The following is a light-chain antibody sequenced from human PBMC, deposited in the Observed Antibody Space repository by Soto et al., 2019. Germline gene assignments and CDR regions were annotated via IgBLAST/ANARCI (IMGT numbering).Light chain of an antibody. J-gene: IGLJ1*01. V-gene: IGLV2-11*01. CDR1: SSDVGGYNY. Sequence: QSVLAQPRSVSGSPGQSVTISCTGTSSDVGGYNYVSWYLQHPGKAPKVMIYDVNKRPSGVPDRFSGSKSGNTASLTISGLQSEDEADYYCCSFAGNYIYVFGTGTKVTVL. CDR2: DVN. CDR3: CSFAGNYIYV.